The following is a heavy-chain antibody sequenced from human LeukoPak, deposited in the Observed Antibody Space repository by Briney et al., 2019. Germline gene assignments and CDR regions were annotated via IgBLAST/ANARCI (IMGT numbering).Heavy chain of an antibody. CDR1: GFTFSSYW. CDR3: ARELLGHGYNSGDFDY. V-gene: IGHV3-7*01. Sequence: PGGSLRLSCAASGFTFSSYWMNWVRQAPGKGLEWVANIKQGGSEKYYVDSVKGRFTISRDNAKNSLYLQMNSLRAEDTAVYYCARELLGHGYNSGDFDYWGQGTLVTVSS. D-gene: IGHD5-24*01. CDR2: IKQGGSEK. J-gene: IGHJ4*02.